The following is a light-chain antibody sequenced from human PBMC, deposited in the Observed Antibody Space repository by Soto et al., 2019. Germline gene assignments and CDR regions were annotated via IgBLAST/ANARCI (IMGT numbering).Light chain of an antibody. CDR3: QHYNSYSPIYT. CDR1: QSISFW. CDR2: DAS. J-gene: IGKJ2*01. V-gene: IGKV1-5*01. Sequence: DIPMTQSPSTLSASVGDRVTITCRASQSISFWLAWYQQKPGKAPKLLIYDASSLQSGVPSRFIGSGSGTEFTLTISSLQPDDFATYYCQHYNSYSPIYTFGQGTKLEIK.